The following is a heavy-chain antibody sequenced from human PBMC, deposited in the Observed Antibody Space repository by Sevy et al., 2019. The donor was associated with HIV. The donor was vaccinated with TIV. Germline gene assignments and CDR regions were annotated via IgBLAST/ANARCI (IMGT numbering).Heavy chain of an antibody. CDR2: ISSSRSYI. V-gene: IGHV3-21*01. CDR1: GFTFSSYS. Sequence: GGSLRLSCAASGFTFSSYSMNWVRQAPRKGLEWVSSISSSRSYIYYADSVKGRFTISRDNAKNSLYLQMNSLRAEDTAVYYCARVYYYDSSGYYPPFDYWGQGTLVTVSS. CDR3: ARVYYYDSSGYYPPFDY. D-gene: IGHD3-22*01. J-gene: IGHJ4*02.